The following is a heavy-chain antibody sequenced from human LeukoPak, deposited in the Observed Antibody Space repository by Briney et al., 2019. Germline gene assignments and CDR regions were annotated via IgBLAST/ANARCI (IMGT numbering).Heavy chain of an antibody. J-gene: IGHJ4*02. CDR2: ISWDGGST. V-gene: IGHV3-43*01. Sequence: GGSLRLSCAASGFTFDDYTMHWVRQAPGKGLEWVSLISWDGGSTYYADSVKGRFTISRDNSKNSLYLQMNSLRTEDTALYYCAKGKNTGSYLSHVDYWGQGTLVTVSS. CDR3: AKGKNTGSYLSHVDY. CDR1: GFTFDDYT. D-gene: IGHD3-10*01.